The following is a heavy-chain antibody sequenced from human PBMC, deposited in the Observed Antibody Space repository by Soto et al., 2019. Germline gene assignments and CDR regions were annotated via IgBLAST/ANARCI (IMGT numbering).Heavy chain of an antibody. V-gene: IGHV4-59*01. Sequence: SETLSLTCTVSGGSIRRYYWSWIRQPPGKGLEWIGYIYYSGSTNYNPSLKSRVTISVDTSKNQFSLKLSSVTAADTAVYYCSRGSGYELIAYWGPGTLVTVSS. D-gene: IGHD5-12*01. CDR1: GGSIRRYY. CDR3: SRGSGYELIAY. J-gene: IGHJ4*02. CDR2: IYYSGST.